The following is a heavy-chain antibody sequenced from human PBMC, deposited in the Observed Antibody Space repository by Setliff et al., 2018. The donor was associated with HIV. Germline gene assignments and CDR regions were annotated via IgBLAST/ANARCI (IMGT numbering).Heavy chain of an antibody. Sequence: GGSLRLSCAASGFAFSSPEMSWVRQAPGEGLEWVSAILSTGERTFYADSVKGRFTISRDNSKNTVYLQMNSLRAEDTAEYYCAKELAASGLGYFDSWGRGILVTVSS. CDR3: AKELAASGLGYFDS. CDR2: ILSTGERT. CDR1: GFAFSSPE. V-gene: IGHV3-23*01. J-gene: IGHJ4*02. D-gene: IGHD3-22*01.